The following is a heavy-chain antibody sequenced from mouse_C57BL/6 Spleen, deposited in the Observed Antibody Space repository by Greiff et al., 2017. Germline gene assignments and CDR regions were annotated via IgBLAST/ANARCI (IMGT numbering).Heavy chain of an antibody. Sequence: EVMLVESGRGLVQPGGSLSLSCAASGFTFTDYYMSWVRQPPGKALEWLGFIRNKANGYTTEYSASVKGRFTISRDKSQSSHFLQMNALRDKDSATDYYARSPLDSSGPRWYFDVWGTGTTVTVSS. D-gene: IGHD3-2*02. J-gene: IGHJ1*03. CDR1: GFTFTDYY. CDR3: ARSPLDSSGPRWYFDV. V-gene: IGHV7-3*01. CDR2: IRNKANGYTT.